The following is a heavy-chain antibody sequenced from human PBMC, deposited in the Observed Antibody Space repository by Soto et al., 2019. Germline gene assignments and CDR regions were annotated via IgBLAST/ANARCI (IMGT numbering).Heavy chain of an antibody. CDR3: ARDRYSSSTLFDY. Sequence: GGSLRLSCAASGFTLTNYAMHWVRQAPGKGLEWLAVISDDGDNKYYAESVKGRFTISRDNSNKTLYLQMNSLRPEDTAVYYCARDRYSSSTLFDYWGQGTLVTVSS. CDR1: GFTLTNYA. J-gene: IGHJ4*02. D-gene: IGHD6-6*01. V-gene: IGHV3-30-3*01. CDR2: ISDDGDNK.